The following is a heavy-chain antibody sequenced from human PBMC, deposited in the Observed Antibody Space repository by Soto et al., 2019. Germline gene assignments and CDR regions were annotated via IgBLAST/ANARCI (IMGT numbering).Heavy chain of an antibody. CDR1: GFRFNIYS. D-gene: IGHD6-19*01. CDR2: MTSDTKTI. J-gene: IGHJ4*02. CDR3: ARSVEGHFDY. Sequence: EVQLVESGGGLVQPGGSLRLSCAASGFRFNIYSMNWIRHAPGKGLEWSAYMTSDTKTIKYADSVKGRFTISRDNDNNLVYLQMNSLRDEDTAVYYCARSVEGHFDYWGQGTVVTVSA. V-gene: IGHV3-48*02.